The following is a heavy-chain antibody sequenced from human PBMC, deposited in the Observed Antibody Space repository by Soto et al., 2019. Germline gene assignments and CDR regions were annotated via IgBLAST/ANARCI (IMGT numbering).Heavy chain of an antibody. CDR1: GFTVSSNY. D-gene: IGHD2-2*01. V-gene: IGHV3-53*01. CDR3: AKHCGSSSCYRFDP. J-gene: IGHJ5*02. CDR2: IYSGGST. Sequence: PGGSLRLSCAASGFTVSSNYMSWVRQAPGKGLDWVSVIYSGGSTYYADSVKGRFTISRDNSKNTLYLQMSSLGAEDTAVYYCAKHCGSSSCYRFDPWGQGTLVTVSS.